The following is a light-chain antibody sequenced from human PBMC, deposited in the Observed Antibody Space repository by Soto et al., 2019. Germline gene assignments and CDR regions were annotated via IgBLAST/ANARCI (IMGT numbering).Light chain of an antibody. Sequence: EIVMTHSPATLSVSPCERAALSCRASQSVVTNLAWYRQKPGQAPRLFIYGTSSRATGIPDRFSGSGSGTDFTLTISRLEPEDFAVYYCQQYGSSPLTFGGGTKVDI. V-gene: IGKV3-20*01. J-gene: IGKJ4*01. CDR2: GTS. CDR3: QQYGSSPLT. CDR1: QSVVTN.